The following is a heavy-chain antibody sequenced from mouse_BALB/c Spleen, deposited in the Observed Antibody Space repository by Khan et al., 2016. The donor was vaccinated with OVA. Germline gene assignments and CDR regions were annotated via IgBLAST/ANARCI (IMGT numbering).Heavy chain of an antibody. D-gene: IGHD2-4*01. V-gene: IGHV2-2*02. CDR3: ARNYDYDEGLTY. CDR2: IWRGGST. J-gene: IGHJ3*01. Sequence: QVQLKQSGPGLVQPSQSLSITCTVSGFSLTNYGVHWVRQSPGQGLEWLGLIWRGGSTDYNAAFIYRLSICKANSKSTVFFKMNSLQANDKARYCGARNYDYDEGLTYWGQGTLVTVSA. CDR1: GFSLTNYG.